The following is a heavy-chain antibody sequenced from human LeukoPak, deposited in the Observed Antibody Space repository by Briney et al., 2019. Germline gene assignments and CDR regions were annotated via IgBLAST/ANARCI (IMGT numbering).Heavy chain of an antibody. CDR2: IYTSGST. V-gene: IGHV4-4*07. CDR1: GGSIGNYC. Sequence: SETLSLTCSVSGGSIGNYCWNWLRQPAGKGLEWIGRIYTSGSTNYNPSLKSRVTMSVDTSKNQFSLKLTSVTAADTAVYYCARSYCSGGSCLNWFDPWGLGTLVTVSS. J-gene: IGHJ5*02. CDR3: ARSYCSGGSCLNWFDP. D-gene: IGHD2-15*01.